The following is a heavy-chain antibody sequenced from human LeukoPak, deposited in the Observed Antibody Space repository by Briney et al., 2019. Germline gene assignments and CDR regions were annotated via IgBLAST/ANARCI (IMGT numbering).Heavy chain of an antibody. CDR3: ATFDRLLWWLP. CDR1: GFTFSSYG. CDR2: ISSSSSTI. J-gene: IGHJ5*02. D-gene: IGHD2-21*01. V-gene: IGHV3-48*04. Sequence: PGGSLRLSCAASGFTFSSYGMHWVRQAPGKGLEWVSYISSSSSTIYYADSVKGRFTISRDNAKNSLYLQMNSLRAEDTGVYHCATFDRLLWWLPWGQGTLVTVSS.